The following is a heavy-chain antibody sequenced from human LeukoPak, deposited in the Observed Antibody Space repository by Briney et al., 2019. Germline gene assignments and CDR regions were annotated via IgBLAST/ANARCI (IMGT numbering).Heavy chain of an antibody. CDR1: GFTFSTYA. J-gene: IGHJ4*02. D-gene: IGHD3-22*01. V-gene: IGHV3-23*01. CDR3: AKEGRSSGYYDY. Sequence: PGGSLRLSCAASGFTFSTYAMSWVRQAPGKGLEWVSAISGSGGSTYYAHSVKGRFTISRDNSKNQPELQMNSLRAEDAAVYYRAKEGRSSGYYDYWGQGTLVTVSS. CDR2: ISGSGGST.